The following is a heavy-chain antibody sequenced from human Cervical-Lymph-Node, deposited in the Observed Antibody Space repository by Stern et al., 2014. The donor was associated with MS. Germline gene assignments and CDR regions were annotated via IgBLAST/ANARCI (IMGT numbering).Heavy chain of an antibody. D-gene: IGHD3-16*01. CDR1: GYTFSSFA. CDR2: ITVYNGNT. Sequence: QMQLVQSGAEVKKPGASVNVSCKASGYTFSSFAITWVRQAPGQGLEWMGTITVYNGNTNYAQRVQDRVTMTTDTSTNTAYMEVRTLRSAHTAVYYWARGWGDTRHWGQGTLVTVSS. CDR3: ARGWGDTRH. J-gene: IGHJ4*02. V-gene: IGHV1-18*01.